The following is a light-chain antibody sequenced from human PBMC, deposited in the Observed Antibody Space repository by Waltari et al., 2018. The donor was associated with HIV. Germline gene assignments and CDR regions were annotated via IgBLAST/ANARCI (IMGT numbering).Light chain of an antibody. Sequence: QSVLTHPPPASGTPGQSATISCSGTTSNIGTNYVSWYQQFPGTAPKLLVYRKNKGPSGGADRFSGSKSVTAASLDISGVRSDDEAEYYCAAGDDTLTVVVGGGTKLTVL. J-gene: IGLJ2*01. CDR1: TSNIGTNY. V-gene: IGLV1-47*01. CDR2: RKN. CDR3: AAGDDTLTVV.